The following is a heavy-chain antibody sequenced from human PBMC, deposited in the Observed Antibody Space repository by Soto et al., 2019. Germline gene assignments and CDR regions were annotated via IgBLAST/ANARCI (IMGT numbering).Heavy chain of an antibody. Sequence: ASVKVSCKASGGTFSSYTISWVRQAPGQGLEWMGRIIPILGIANYAQKFQGRVTITADKSTSTAYMELSSLRSEDTAVYYCARDLGSSPKNWFDPWGQGTLVTVSS. CDR2: IIPILGIA. V-gene: IGHV1-69*04. CDR1: GGTFSSYT. CDR3: ARDLGSSPKNWFDP. J-gene: IGHJ5*02. D-gene: IGHD6-6*01.